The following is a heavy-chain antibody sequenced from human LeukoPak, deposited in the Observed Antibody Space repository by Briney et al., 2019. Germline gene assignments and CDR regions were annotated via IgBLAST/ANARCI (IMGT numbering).Heavy chain of an antibody. J-gene: IGHJ5*02. V-gene: IGHV4-39*07. CDR1: GFTFSSYG. CDR2: MSYSGRT. Sequence: GSLRLSCAASGFTFSSYGMTWVRQAPGKGLEWIGSMSYSGRTYYNPSLKTRVTVSLDTSKNQFSLNLISVTAADTAVYYCARSPQGTATTANWLDPWGQGTLVTVSS. CDR3: ARSPQGTATTANWLDP. D-gene: IGHD4-17*01.